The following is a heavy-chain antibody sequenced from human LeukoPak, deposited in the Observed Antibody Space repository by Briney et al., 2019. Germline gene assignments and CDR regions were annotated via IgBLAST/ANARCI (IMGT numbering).Heavy chain of an antibody. CDR3: ARDIMVDYGDY. D-gene: IGHD3-10*01. Sequence: PGGSLRLCCVASGFPFSSYWMTWVRQAPGKGLEWVANIKQDGSEKYYVDSVKGRFTISRDNAKNSLYLQMNSLRAEDTAVYYCARDIMVDYGDYWGQGTLVTVSS. CDR1: GFPFSSYW. V-gene: IGHV3-7*01. J-gene: IGHJ4*02. CDR2: IKQDGSEK.